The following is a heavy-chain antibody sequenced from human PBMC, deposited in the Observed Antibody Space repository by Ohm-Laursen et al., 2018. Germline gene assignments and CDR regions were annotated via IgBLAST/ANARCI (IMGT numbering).Heavy chain of an antibody. V-gene: IGHV4-59*01. J-gene: IGHJ2*01. D-gene: IGHD3-22*01. Sequence: GTLSLTCTVSGGSISSYYWSWIRQPPGKGLEWIGYIYYSGSTNYNPSLKSRVTISVDTSKNQFSLKLSSVTAADTAVYYCARGPRDYYDSSGSVDLWGRGTLVTVSS. CDR3: ARGPRDYYDSSGSVDL. CDR2: IYYSGST. CDR1: GGSISSYY.